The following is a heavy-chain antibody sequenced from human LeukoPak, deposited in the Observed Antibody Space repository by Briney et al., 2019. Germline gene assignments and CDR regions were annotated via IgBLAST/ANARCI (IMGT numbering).Heavy chain of an antibody. V-gene: IGHV4-59*01. CDR3: ARVRTAGTTYDAFDI. Sequence: TSETLSLTCTVSGGSISTYYWSWIRQPPGRGLEWIGDIYYSGSTNYSPSLKSRVTISVDTSKNQSSLRLTSLTAADTAVYYCARVRTAGTTYDAFDIWGQGTMVTVSS. D-gene: IGHD1-1*01. CDR2: IYYSGST. J-gene: IGHJ3*02. CDR1: GGSISTYY.